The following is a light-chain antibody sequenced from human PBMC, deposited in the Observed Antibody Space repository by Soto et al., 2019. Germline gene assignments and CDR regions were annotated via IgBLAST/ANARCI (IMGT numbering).Light chain of an antibody. J-gene: IGLJ3*02. Sequence: QSALTQPASVSGSPGQSVTISCTGTRSDVGGYDHVSWYQQFPGKAPKLMIYEVTHRPSGVPDRFSGSKSGYTASLTVSGLQTEDEAFYYCSSSAGIYHYLVFGGGTKLTVL. CDR2: EVT. CDR1: RSDVGGYDH. V-gene: IGLV2-8*01. CDR3: SSSAGIYHYLV.